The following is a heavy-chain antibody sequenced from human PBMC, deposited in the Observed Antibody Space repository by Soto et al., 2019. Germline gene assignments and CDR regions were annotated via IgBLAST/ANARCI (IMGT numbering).Heavy chain of an antibody. CDR3: AREFKAYSSYNWFDP. J-gene: IGHJ5*02. V-gene: IGHV4-59*01. CDR2: IYYSGST. D-gene: IGHD6-6*01. Sequence: PLETLSLTCTVSGGSLSSYYLSWIRQPPGKGLEWIGYIYYSGSTNYNPSLKSRVTISVDTSKNQFSLKLSSVTAADTAVYYCAREFKAYSSYNWFDPWGQGTLVTVSS. CDR1: GGSLSSYY.